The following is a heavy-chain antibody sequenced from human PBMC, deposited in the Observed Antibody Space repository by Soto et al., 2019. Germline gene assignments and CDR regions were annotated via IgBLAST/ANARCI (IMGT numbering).Heavy chain of an antibody. CDR3: ARGVVSTGYFDY. D-gene: IGHD5-12*01. CDR1: GFTFSDHY. CDR2: SRDKVHSHTT. V-gene: IGHV3-72*01. J-gene: IGHJ4*03. Sequence: GGSLRLSCAASGFTFSDHYMDWVRQAPGKGLEWVGRSRDKVHSHTTEYAASVKGRFTISRGDSENSLYLQMNSLKTEDTAVYYCARGVVSTGYFDYWGQGTLVNVSS.